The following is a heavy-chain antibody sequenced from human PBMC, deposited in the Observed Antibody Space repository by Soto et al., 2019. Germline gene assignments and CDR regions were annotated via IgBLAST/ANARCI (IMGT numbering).Heavy chain of an antibody. D-gene: IGHD4-17*01. CDR2: IYYSGST. Sequence: SGTLSLTCTVSGGSISSYYWSWIRQPPGKGLEWIGYIYYSGSTNYNPSLKSRVTISVDTSKNQFSLKLSSVTAADTAVYYCARDADYGDYVFAFAIWGQGTMVTVSS. CDR1: GGSISSYY. J-gene: IGHJ3*02. V-gene: IGHV4-59*01. CDR3: ARDADYGDYVFAFAI.